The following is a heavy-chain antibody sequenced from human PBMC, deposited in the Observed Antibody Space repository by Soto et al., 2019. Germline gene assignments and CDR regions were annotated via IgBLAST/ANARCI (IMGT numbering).Heavy chain of an antibody. J-gene: IGHJ4*02. Sequence: GGSLRLSCAASGLSFSGYEMNWVRQAPGKGLEWVSYINTRGNIMHYADSVRGRFTVSRDNAENSLYLQMNSLRAEDTGVYYCARDIDYYDSTGYQAYWVQGT. D-gene: IGHD3-22*01. CDR3: ARDIDYYDSTGYQAY. CDR1: GLSFSGYE. CDR2: INTRGNIM. V-gene: IGHV3-48*03.